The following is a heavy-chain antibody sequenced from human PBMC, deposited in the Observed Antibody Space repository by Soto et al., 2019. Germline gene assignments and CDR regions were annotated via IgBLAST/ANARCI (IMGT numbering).Heavy chain of an antibody. CDR2: IIPIFGTA. Sequence: SVKVSCKASGGTFSSYAISWVRQAPGQGLEWMGGIIPIFGTANYAQKFQGRVTITADESTSTAYMELSSLRSEDTAVYYCARDCSGGSCPILGYWGQGTLVTVSS. CDR3: ARDCSGGSCPILGY. J-gene: IGHJ4*02. CDR1: GGTFSSYA. D-gene: IGHD2-15*01. V-gene: IGHV1-69*13.